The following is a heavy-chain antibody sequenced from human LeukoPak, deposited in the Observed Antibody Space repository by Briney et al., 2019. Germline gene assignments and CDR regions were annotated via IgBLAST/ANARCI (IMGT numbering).Heavy chain of an antibody. V-gene: IGHV1-18*01. CDR2: ISAYNDNT. D-gene: IGHD3-9*01. CDR1: GYTFTSYG. CDR3: ARVHYDILTGYSYFDY. Sequence: GASVKVSCKASGYTFTSYGISWVRQPPGQGLEWMGWISAYNDNTNYAQKLQGRVTMTTDTSTSTAYMELRSLRSDDTAVYYCARVHYDILTGYSYFDYWGQGTLVTVSS. J-gene: IGHJ4*02.